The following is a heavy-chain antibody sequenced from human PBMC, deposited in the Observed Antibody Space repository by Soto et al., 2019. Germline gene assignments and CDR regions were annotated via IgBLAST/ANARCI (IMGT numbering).Heavy chain of an antibody. CDR2: INHSGST. Sequence: SETLSLTCAVYGGYFSGYYWSXLRQPPGKGLEWIGEINHSGSTNYNPSLKSRVTISVDTSKNQFSLKLSSVTAADTAVYYCAGTGYSYYFDYWGQGTLVTVSS. J-gene: IGHJ4*02. D-gene: IGHD3-9*01. V-gene: IGHV4-34*01. CDR3: AGTGYSYYFDY. CDR1: GGYFSGYY.